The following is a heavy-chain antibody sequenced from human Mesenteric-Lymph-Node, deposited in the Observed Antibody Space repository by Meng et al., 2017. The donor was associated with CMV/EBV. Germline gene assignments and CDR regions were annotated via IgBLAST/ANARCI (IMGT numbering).Heavy chain of an antibody. CDR1: GYSISSGYY. D-gene: IGHD1-7*01. Sequence: SETLSLTCTVSGYSISSGYYWGWIRQPPGKGLEWIGNIFHTVSTYYNPSLKSRVTISVDTSKNQFSLKLSSVTAADTAVYYCARRNYAAYYFDYWGQGTLVTVSS. CDR2: IFHTVST. J-gene: IGHJ4*02. V-gene: IGHV4-38-2*02. CDR3: ARRNYAAYYFDY.